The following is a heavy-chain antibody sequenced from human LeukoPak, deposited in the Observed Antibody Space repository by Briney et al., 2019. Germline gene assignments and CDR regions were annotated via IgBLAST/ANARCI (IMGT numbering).Heavy chain of an antibody. D-gene: IGHD1-1*01. J-gene: IGHJ3*02. Sequence: PSETLSLTCTVSGGSISSYSRAWIRQPAGKGLEWIGRIYTSGSTNSNPSLRGRVTMSLDTSKNQLFLRLRSVTAADTAVYYCVTRPDGRGTGPTENSPFDIWGQGTVVTVSS. CDR3: VTRPDGRGTGPTENSPFDI. CDR2: IYTSGST. CDR1: GGSISSYS. V-gene: IGHV4-4*07.